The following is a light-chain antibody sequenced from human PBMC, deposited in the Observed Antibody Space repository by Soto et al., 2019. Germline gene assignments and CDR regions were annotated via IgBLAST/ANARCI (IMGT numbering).Light chain of an antibody. CDR2: DVS. CDR3: SSYTSSSTSV. Sequence: QSVLTQPASVSGSPGQSITISCTGTSSDVGGYNYVSWYQQHPGKAPKLMIYDVSNRPSGVSNRFSGSKSGNTASLTISGLQAEDEADYYCSSYTSSSTSVFDGGTKLTVL. J-gene: IGLJ2*01. CDR1: SSDVGGYNY. V-gene: IGLV2-14*01.